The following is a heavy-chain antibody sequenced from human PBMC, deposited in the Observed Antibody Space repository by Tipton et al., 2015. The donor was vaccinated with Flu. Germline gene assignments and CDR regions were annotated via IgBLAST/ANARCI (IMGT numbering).Heavy chain of an antibody. J-gene: IGHJ4*02. V-gene: IGHV4-4*02. D-gene: IGHD3-10*01. Sequence: TLSLTCAVSGGSISSSNWWSWVRQPPGKGLEWIGEIYHSGSTNYNPSLKSRVTISVDKSKNQFSLKLSSVTAADTAVYYCARGVRGVINYFDYWGQGTLVTVSS. CDR1: GGSISSSNW. CDR2: IYHSGST. CDR3: ARGVRGVINYFDY.